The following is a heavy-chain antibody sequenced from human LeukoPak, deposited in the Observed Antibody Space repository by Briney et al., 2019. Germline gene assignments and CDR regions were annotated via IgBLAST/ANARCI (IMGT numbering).Heavy chain of an antibody. Sequence: GGSLRLSCAASGFTFSSYAINWVRQAPGKGLEWVSGISGSGGSTYYADSAQGRFTISRDNSKNTVYLQMNSLGVEDTAVYHCAKDRIDSAGTAYYFGYWGQGTLVTVSS. CDR3: AKDRIDSAGTAYYFGY. D-gene: IGHD6-13*01. V-gene: IGHV3-23*01. J-gene: IGHJ4*02. CDR2: ISGSGGST. CDR1: GFTFSSYA.